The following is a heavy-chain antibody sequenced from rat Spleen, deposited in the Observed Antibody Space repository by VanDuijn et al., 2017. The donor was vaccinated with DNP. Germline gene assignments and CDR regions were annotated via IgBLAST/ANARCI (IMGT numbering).Heavy chain of an antibody. CDR3: VRLFNSDYDY. V-gene: IGHV5S11*01. D-gene: IGHD4-3*01. CDR2: IGSAAYAP. CDR1: GFTFSAYY. Sequence: EVQLVESGGGLVQPGRSLKLSCAASGFTFSAYYLAWVRQAPAKGLEWVAYIGSAAYAPYYGDSVKGRFTISRDNAKNTVHLQMDSLRSEETATYYCVRLFNSDYDYWGQGVMVPVSS. J-gene: IGHJ2*01.